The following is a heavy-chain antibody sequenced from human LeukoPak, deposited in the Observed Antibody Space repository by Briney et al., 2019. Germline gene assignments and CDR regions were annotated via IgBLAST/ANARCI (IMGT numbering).Heavy chain of an antibody. V-gene: IGHV4-61*02. J-gene: IGHJ4*02. CDR3: ARVSSLGIAAAGRFFDY. CDR1: GGSISSGSYY. CDR2: IYTSGST. D-gene: IGHD6-13*01. Sequence: SETLSLTCAVSGGSISSGSYYWGWIRQPAGKGLEWIGRIYTSGSTNYNPSLKSRVTMSVDTSKNQFSLKLSSVTAADTAVYYCARVSSLGIAAAGRFFDYWGQGTLVTVSS.